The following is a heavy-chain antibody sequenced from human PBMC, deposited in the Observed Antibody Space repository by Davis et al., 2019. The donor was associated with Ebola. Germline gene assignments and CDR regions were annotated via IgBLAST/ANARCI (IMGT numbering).Heavy chain of an antibody. CDR1: GFTVSTNY. CDR3: ARKLGTLDDY. CDR2: IYSGGSP. D-gene: IGHD7-27*01. J-gene: IGHJ4*02. V-gene: IGHV3-53*01. Sequence: GESLKISCAASGFTVSTNYMTWVRQAPGKGLEWVSVIYSGGSPYYADSVKGRFTISRDNSKNTVYLQMNSLRAEDTAVYYCARKLGTLDDYWGQGTLVTVSS.